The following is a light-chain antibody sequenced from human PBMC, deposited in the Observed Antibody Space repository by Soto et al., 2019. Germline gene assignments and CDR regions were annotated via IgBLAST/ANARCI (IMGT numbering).Light chain of an antibody. J-gene: IGKJ2*01. CDR2: LGS. CDR1: QSLLHSNGYNF. Sequence: DIVMTQSPLSLPVSPGEPASISCRSSQSLLHSNGYNFLDWYLQKPGQSPQLLIYLGSNRASGVPDRFSGSESGTDFTLKISRVEAEDVGVYYCMQALQTPPYTFGQGTKLEIK. V-gene: IGKV2-28*01. CDR3: MQALQTPPYT.